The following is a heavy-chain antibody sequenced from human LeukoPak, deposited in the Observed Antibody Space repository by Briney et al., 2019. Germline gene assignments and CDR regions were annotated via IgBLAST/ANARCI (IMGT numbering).Heavy chain of an antibody. D-gene: IGHD3-10*01. V-gene: IGHV4-34*01. Sequence: SETLSLTCAVYGGSFSGYYWSWIRQPPGKGLEWIGEINHSGSTNYNPSLKRRVTISVDTSKNQFSLKLSSVTAADTAVYYCARGTGCYGSGSYIEPNNWFDPWGQGTLVTVSS. CDR3: ARGTGCYGSGSYIEPNNWFDP. CDR2: INHSGST. J-gene: IGHJ5*02. CDR1: GGSFSGYY.